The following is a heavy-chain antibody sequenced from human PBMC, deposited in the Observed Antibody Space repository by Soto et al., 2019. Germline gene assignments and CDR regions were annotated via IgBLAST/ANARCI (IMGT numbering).Heavy chain of an antibody. J-gene: IGHJ4*02. CDR1: GFTFSDHY. V-gene: IGHV3-72*01. CDR3: ARHPSYRFDENYYYYRFDY. CDR2: SRNKANSYST. D-gene: IGHD3-16*01. Sequence: LRLSCAASGFTFSDHYMDWVRQAPGKGLEWVGRSRNKANSYSTEYAASVKGQVTISVDNSISTAYLRWSSLKASDTATYFCARHPSYRFDENYYYYRFDYWGPGTLVTVSS.